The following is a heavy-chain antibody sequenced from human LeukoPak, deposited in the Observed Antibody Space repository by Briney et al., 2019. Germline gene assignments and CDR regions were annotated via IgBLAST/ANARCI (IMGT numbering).Heavy chain of an antibody. J-gene: IGHJ6*03. V-gene: IGHV4-59*01. CDR2: ILYSGST. Sequence: SETLSLTSTVSGGSISPYYWNWIRQPPGKGLEWIGNILYSGSTTYNPSLKSRVTIAIDKPKNHFSLTLTSVTAADTAVYYCARVKMSRDNVYYYYYLDVWGRGTTVTVTS. CDR1: GGSISPYY. CDR3: ARVKMSRDNVYYYYYLDV. D-gene: IGHD1-1*01.